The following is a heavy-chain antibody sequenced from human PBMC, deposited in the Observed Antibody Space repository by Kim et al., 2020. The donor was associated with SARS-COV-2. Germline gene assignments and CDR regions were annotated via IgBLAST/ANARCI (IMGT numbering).Heavy chain of an antibody. D-gene: IGHD2-15*01. CDR3: ARDGGGYCSGGSCALEVYYFDY. V-gene: IGHV3-11*05. CDR2: ISSSSSYT. Sequence: GGSLRLSCAASGFTFSDYYMSWIRQAPGKGLEWVSYISSSSSYTNYADSVKGRFTISRDNAKNSLYLQMNSLRAEDTAVYYCARDGGGYCSGGSCALEVYYFDYWGQGTLVTVSS. CDR1: GFTFSDYY. J-gene: IGHJ4*02.